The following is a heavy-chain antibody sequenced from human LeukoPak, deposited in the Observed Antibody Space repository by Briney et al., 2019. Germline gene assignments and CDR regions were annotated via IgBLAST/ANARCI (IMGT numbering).Heavy chain of an antibody. CDR2: INHRGST. Sequence: ASETLSLTCAVYGVSFSGYYWSWIRQPPGKGLEWIGEINHRGSTNYNPSLKSRVTISVDTSNNQFSLKLRSVTAADRAIYYCASRYYYDSSGYFLYWGQGSLVTVSS. CDR3: ASRYYYDSSGYFLY. V-gene: IGHV4-34*01. CDR1: GVSFSGYY. D-gene: IGHD3-22*01. J-gene: IGHJ4*02.